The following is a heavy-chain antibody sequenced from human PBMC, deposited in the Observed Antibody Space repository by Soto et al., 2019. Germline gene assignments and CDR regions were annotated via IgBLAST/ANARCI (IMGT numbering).Heavy chain of an antibody. CDR2: ISSSSSYI. CDR3: ARDEGVVVPTWFDP. V-gene: IGHV3-21*01. J-gene: IGHJ5*02. CDR1: GFTFSSYS. D-gene: IGHD2-2*01. Sequence: GGSLRLSCAASGFTFSSYSMNWVRQAPGKGLEWVSSISSSSSYIYYADSVKGRFTISRDNAKNSLYLQMNSLRAEDTAVYYCARDEGVVVPTWFDPWGQGTLVTVSS.